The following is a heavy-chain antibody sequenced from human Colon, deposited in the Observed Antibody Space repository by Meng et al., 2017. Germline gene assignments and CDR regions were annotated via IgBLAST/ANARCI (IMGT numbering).Heavy chain of an antibody. D-gene: IGHD2-15*01. CDR2: IYHTGTT. CDR1: GDSISSTTW. CDR3: ASWGITYVAAQFFDY. J-gene: IGHJ5*01. Sequence: QLQLQESGPGLVKSSRTLSVSFAVSGDSISSTTWWNWVRQAPGQGLEWMGEIYHTGTTNINPSFQSRVTMSIDKSRNEFSLKLNSLTAADTAIYYCASWGITYVAAQFFDYWGQGILVTVSS. V-gene: IGHV4-4*02.